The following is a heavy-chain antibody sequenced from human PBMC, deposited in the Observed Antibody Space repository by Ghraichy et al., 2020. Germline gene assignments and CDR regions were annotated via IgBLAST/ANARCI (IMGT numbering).Heavy chain of an antibody. Sequence: SETLSLTCTVSGDSINSYSWSWIRQSAGKGLEWIGRIFTSGSTHYNPSLKSRVTMSADTSKNQVSLKLDSVTAAATAVYYCARGHYNSRLYFHNVDIWGQGTSVTVSS. CDR2: IFTSGST. V-gene: IGHV4-4*07. J-gene: IGHJ6*02. D-gene: IGHD1-14*01. CDR1: GDSINSYS. CDR3: ARGHYNSRLYFHNVDI.